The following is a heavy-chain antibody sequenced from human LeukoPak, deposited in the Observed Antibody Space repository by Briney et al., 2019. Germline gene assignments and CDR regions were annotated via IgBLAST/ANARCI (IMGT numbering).Heavy chain of an antibody. CDR1: GGSFSGYY. CDR2: INHSGST. J-gene: IGHJ3*02. D-gene: IGHD6-6*01. V-gene: IGHV4-34*01. CDR3: AGGGGSSSDAFDI. Sequence: SETLSLTCAVYGGSFSGYYWSWIRQPPGKGLEWIGEINHSGSTNYNPSLKSRVTISVDTSKNQFSLKLSSVTAADTAVYYCAGGGGSSSDAFDIWGQGTMVTVSS.